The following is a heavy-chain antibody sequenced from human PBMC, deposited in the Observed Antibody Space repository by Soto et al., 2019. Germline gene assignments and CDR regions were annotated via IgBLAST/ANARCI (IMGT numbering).Heavy chain of an antibody. J-gene: IGHJ1*01. CDR2: IYPGDSDT. V-gene: IGHV5-51*01. Sequence: PGESLKISCKGSGYSFTSYWIGWVRQMPGKGLEWMGIIYPGDSDTRYSPSFQGQVTISADKSISTAYLQWSSLKASDTAMYYCARPYYYDSSGYSGFQHWGQGTLVTVSS. CDR1: GYSFTSYW. D-gene: IGHD3-22*01. CDR3: ARPYYYDSSGYSGFQH.